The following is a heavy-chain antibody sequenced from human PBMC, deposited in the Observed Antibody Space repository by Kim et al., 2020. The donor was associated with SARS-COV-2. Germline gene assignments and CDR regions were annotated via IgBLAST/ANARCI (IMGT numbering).Heavy chain of an antibody. D-gene: IGHD6-19*01. CDR2: INHSGST. CDR1: GGSFSGYY. V-gene: IGHV4-34*01. CDR3: SRCHGQWLVRGWFDP. Sequence: SETLSLTCAVYGGSFSGYYWSWIRQPPGKGLEWIGEINHSGSTNYNPSLKSRVTISVDTSKNQFPLKLSSVTAADTAVYYCSRCHGQWLVRGWFDPCGQG. J-gene: IGHJ5*02.